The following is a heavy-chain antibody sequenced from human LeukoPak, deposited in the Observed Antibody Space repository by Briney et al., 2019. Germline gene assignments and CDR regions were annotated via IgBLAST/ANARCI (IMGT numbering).Heavy chain of an antibody. CDR1: GGSFSGYC. CDR2: ISHSGST. V-gene: IGHV4-34*01. CDR3: ARDLNFDY. Sequence: SETLSLPCAVYGGSFSGYCWNWIRQPPGKGLEWIGEISHSGSTNYDPSLKSRITISVDTSKNQFSLKLNSITAADTAVYFCARDLNFDYWGQGTLVTVSS. J-gene: IGHJ4*02.